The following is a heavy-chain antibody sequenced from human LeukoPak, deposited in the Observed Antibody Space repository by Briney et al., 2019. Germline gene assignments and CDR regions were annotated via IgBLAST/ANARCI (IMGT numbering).Heavy chain of an antibody. D-gene: IGHD2-15*01. J-gene: IGHJ5*02. Sequence: PSEPLSLTCTVSGGSISSYYWSWIRQPPGKGLEWLGYIYYSGSTNYNPSLKSRVTISVDTSKNQFSLKLSSVTAADTAVYYCARGSGGSWWNWFDPWGQGTLVTVSS. V-gene: IGHV4-59*01. CDR1: GGSISSYY. CDR3: ARGSGGSWWNWFDP. CDR2: IYYSGST.